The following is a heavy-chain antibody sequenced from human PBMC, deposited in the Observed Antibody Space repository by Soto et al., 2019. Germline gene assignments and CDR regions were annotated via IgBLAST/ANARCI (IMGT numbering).Heavy chain of an antibody. CDR1: GFTFSSYA. Sequence: EVQLLESGGGLVQPGGSLRLSCAASGFTFSSYAMSWVRQAPGKGLEWVSAISGSGGSTYYADSVKGRFTISRDNSKNTLYPQMNSLRADDTAVYYCANMVPASGWFDPWGQGTLVTVSS. CDR2: ISGSGGST. CDR3: ANMVPASGWFDP. D-gene: IGHD2-2*01. J-gene: IGHJ5*02. V-gene: IGHV3-23*01.